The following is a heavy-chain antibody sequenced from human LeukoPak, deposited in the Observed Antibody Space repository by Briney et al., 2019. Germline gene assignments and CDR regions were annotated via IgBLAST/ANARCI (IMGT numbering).Heavy chain of an antibody. CDR2: INHSGST. J-gene: IGHJ3*02. D-gene: IGHD6-19*01. CDR1: GGSFSGYY. CDR3: ARGRYSSGWYQSGDAFDI. Sequence: SETLSLTCAVYGGSFSGYYWSWIRQPPGKGLEWIGEINHSGSTNYSPSLKSRVTISADTSKNQFSLKLSSVTAADTAVYYCARGRYSSGWYQSGDAFDIWGQGTMVTVSS. V-gene: IGHV4-34*01.